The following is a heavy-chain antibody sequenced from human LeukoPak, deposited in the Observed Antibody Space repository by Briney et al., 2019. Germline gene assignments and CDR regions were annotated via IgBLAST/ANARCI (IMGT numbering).Heavy chain of an antibody. Sequence: PGGSLRLSCAASGFTFSDYYMSWIRQAPGKGLEWVSYISSSGGTIYYADSVKGRFTISRDNAMNSLYLQMNSLRAEDTAVYYCARTRDPPTYYYFYMDVWGKGTTVTVSS. J-gene: IGHJ6*03. CDR2: ISSSGGTI. V-gene: IGHV3-11*04. CDR1: GFTFSDYY. D-gene: IGHD1-1*01. CDR3: ARTRDPPTYYYFYMDV.